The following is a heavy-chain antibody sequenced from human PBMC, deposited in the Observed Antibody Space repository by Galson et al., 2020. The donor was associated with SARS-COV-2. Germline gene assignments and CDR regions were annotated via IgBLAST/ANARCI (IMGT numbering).Heavy chain of an antibody. CDR1: GFSLSTSGMC. V-gene: IGHV2-70*11. J-gene: IGHJ4*02. CDR3: VRSYVYTAHCSGGGCWDH. Sequence: SGLTLVQPTHTLTLPCSFSGFSLSTSGMCVSWIRQPPGKAPEWLARFGLHDDTYYSPYLKTRLRISKDNSPNWVIRTITNMDPVDTATYFCVRSYVYTAHCSGGGCWDHWGQGVLVTVCS. D-gene: IGHD2-15*01. CDR2: FGLHDDT.